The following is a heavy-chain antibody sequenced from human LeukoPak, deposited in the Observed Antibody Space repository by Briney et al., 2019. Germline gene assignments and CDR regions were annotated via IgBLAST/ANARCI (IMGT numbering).Heavy chain of an antibody. CDR3: GRDRPRVNGWYTDY. J-gene: IGHJ4*02. CDR2: ISAYNGET. D-gene: IGHD6-19*01. V-gene: IGHV1-18*01. Sequence: GASVKVSCKGSGYIFTNYGISWFRQVPGQGLEWVAWISAYNGETKSAPKVQDRVTLTTDTSTNTAYMEMRSLRSDDTAVYYCGRDRPRVNGWYTDYWGQGTLVTVSS. CDR1: GYIFTNYG.